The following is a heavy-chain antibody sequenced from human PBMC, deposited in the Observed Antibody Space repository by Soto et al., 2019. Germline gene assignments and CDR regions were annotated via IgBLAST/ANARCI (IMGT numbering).Heavy chain of an antibody. J-gene: IGHJ4*02. D-gene: IGHD6-6*01. CDR1: GFTFTTYA. CDR2: ISGSGGST. V-gene: IGHV3-23*01. Sequence: DVQLLESGGGLVQPGGSLRLSCAASGFTFTTYAMTWVRQAPGKGLEWVSAISGSGGSTYYADSVKGRFTISRDNSKNMLYLQMNSLRAEDTAVYYCAKNWDTTFSSSSHWGQGTLVTVSS. CDR3: AKNWDTTFSSSSH.